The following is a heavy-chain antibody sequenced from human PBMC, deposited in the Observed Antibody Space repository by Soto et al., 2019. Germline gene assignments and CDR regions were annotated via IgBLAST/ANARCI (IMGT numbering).Heavy chain of an antibody. J-gene: IGHJ4*02. Sequence: EVQLLESGGGLVQPGGSLRLSCAASGFTFSSYVMSWVRQAPGKGLEWVSRIDSDGSTTNYADSVKGRFTISRDNAKSTVYLQMNSLRVEDTAVYYCARGEDNGGWGAYWGQGTQVTVSS. D-gene: IGHD2-8*01. CDR3: ARGEDNGGWGAY. CDR1: GFTFSSYV. CDR2: IDSDGSTT. V-gene: IGHV3-74*02.